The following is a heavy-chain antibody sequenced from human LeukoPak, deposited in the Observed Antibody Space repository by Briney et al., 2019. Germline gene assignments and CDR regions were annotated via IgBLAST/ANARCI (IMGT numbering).Heavy chain of an antibody. D-gene: IGHD6-19*01. CDR1: GGSITSHY. CDR2: VYYSGST. V-gene: IGHV4-59*11. CDR3: ARDYSSGWYGL. Sequence: SETLSLTCTVSGGSITSHYWSWIRQPPGKGLEWIGYVYYSGSTNYNPSLKSRVTISIDTSKKQFSLKLSSVTAADTAVYYCARDYSSGWYGLWGQGTLVTVSS. J-gene: IGHJ4*02.